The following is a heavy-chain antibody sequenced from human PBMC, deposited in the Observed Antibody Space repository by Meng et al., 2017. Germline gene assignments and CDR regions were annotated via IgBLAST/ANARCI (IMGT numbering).Heavy chain of an antibody. D-gene: IGHD3-22*01. J-gene: IGHJ4*02. CDR2: ISSSSSYI. CDR3: ARAPKGRTYYYDSSGYYASSFDY. V-gene: IGHV3-21*01. CDR1: GFTFNSYS. Sequence: GASLKISCASSGFTFNSYSLNWVRQAPRRGLEWVSSISSSSSYIYYADSEKGRFTISRDNAKNSLYLQMNSLSAEETAVYYCARAPKGRTYYYDSSGYYASSFDYWGQGTLVTVSS.